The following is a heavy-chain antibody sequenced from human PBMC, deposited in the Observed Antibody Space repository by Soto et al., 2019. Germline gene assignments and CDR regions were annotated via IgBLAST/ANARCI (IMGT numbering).Heavy chain of an antibody. Sequence: GGSLRLSCAASGFTFSSCAMSWVRQAPGKGLEWVSAINGSGGSTYYADSVKGRFTISRDNSKNTLYLQMNSLRAEDTAVYYCANAPGSSGWYDYYYYYGMDVWGQGTTVTASS. CDR2: INGSGGST. D-gene: IGHD6-19*01. J-gene: IGHJ6*02. CDR3: ANAPGSSGWYDYYYYYGMDV. CDR1: GFTFSSCA. V-gene: IGHV3-23*01.